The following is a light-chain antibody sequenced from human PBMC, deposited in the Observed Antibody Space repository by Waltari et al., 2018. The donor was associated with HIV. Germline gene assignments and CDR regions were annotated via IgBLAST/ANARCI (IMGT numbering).Light chain of an antibody. V-gene: IGLV3-1*01. Sequence: SYDLTQPPSVSVSPGQTARITCPGDRLGDKFASWYQQRPGQSPTLLIYQDNKRPSGIPERFSGSNSGNTATLTISGTQAMDEADYYCQAWDTNTDFVFGTGTKVTVL. CDR2: QDN. J-gene: IGLJ1*01. CDR1: RLGDKF. CDR3: QAWDTNTDFV.